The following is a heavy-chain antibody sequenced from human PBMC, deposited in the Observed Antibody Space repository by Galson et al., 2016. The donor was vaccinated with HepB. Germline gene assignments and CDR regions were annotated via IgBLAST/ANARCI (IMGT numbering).Heavy chain of an antibody. Sequence: TLSLTCTVSGYSISSGGYHWSWVRHQPGKGLEWIGYISYTGSSSYNPSLKSRVTISVDTSNNQFSLKLTSVTAEDTAIYYCASKGKEWLVHGYFDYWGQGTLATVSS. CDR3: ASKGKEWLVHGYFDY. CDR2: ISYTGSS. CDR1: GYSISSGGYH. J-gene: IGHJ4*02. D-gene: IGHD6-19*01. V-gene: IGHV4-31*03.